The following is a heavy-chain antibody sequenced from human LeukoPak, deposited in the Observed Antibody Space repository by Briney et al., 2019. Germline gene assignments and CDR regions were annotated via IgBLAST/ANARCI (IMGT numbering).Heavy chain of an antibody. V-gene: IGHV4-34*01. Sequence: SETLSLTCAVYGGSFSGYYWSWIRQPPGKGLEWIGSIYYSGSTYYNPSLKSRVTISVDTSKNQFSLKLSSVTAADTAVYYCARDGEVGATYGDAFDIWGQGTMVTVSS. CDR3: ARDGEVGATYGDAFDI. CDR1: GGSFSGYY. J-gene: IGHJ3*02. D-gene: IGHD1-26*01. CDR2: IYYSGST.